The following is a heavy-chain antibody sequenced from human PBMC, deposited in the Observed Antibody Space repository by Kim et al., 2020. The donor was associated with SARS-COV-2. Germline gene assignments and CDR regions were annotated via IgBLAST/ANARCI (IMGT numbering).Heavy chain of an antibody. CDR1: GGSISSSNW. D-gene: IGHD3-10*01. Sequence: SETLSLTCAVSGGSISSSNWWSWVRQPPGKGLEWIGEIYHSGGTNYNPSLKSRATISVDKSKNQSSLKRGSVTAADTAVNYWARYCLITSCNGPSYYSG. J-gene: IGHJ6*01. CDR3: ARYCLITSCNGPSYYSG. V-gene: IGHV4-4*02. CDR2: IYHSGGT.